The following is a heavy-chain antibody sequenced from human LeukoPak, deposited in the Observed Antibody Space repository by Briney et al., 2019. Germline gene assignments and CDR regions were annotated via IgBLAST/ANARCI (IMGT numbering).Heavy chain of an antibody. J-gene: IGHJ4*02. CDR3: ARSYCSGGSCYEFDY. D-gene: IGHD2-15*01. V-gene: IGHV3-23*01. CDR2: ISGSGGST. Sequence: GGSLRLSCAASGFTFSSYAMSWVRQAPGKGLGWVSAISGSGGSTYYADSVKGRFTISRDNSKNTLYLQMNSLRAEDTAVYYCARSYCSGGSCYEFDYWGQGTLVTVSS. CDR1: GFTFSSYA.